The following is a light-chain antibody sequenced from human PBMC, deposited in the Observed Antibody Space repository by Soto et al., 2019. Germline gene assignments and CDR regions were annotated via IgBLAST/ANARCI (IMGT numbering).Light chain of an antibody. CDR2: DVT. J-gene: IGLJ1*01. CDR3: SSYTSSNTEV. CDR1: SSDVGGYNY. V-gene: IGLV2-14*03. Sequence: QSVLTQPASVSGSPGQSIAISCTGSSSDVGGYNYVSWYQQHPGKAPKLMIKDVTDRPSGVPDRFSASKSGNTASLTISGLQAEDEADYYCSSYTSSNTEVFETGTKVTVL.